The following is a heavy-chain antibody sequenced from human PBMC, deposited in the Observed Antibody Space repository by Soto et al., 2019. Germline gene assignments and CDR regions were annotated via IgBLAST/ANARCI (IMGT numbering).Heavy chain of an antibody. J-gene: IGHJ4*02. CDR1: GFTFSTYN. CDR3: VREWEYYYDY. Sequence: EVQLVESGGALVQPGGSLRLSCAASGFTFSTYNMNWVRQAPGKGLEWVSYLTSSGFTKYYADSVKGRFSVSRDNARNSLYLQMHSLIAEDTGVYFCVREWEYYYDYWGQGTLVTVSS. CDR2: LTSSGFTK. D-gene: IGHD1-26*01. V-gene: IGHV3-48*01.